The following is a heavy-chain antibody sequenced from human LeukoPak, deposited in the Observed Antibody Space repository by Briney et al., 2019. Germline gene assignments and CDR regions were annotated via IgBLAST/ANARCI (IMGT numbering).Heavy chain of an antibody. Sequence: SETLSLTCTVSGGSISSYYWSWIRQPAGKGLEWIGRIYTSGSTNYNPSLKSRVTISVDTSKNQFSLKLSSVTAADTAVYYCARAITIFGVVIEALDIWGQGTMVTVSS. CDR1: GGSISSYY. CDR3: ARAITIFGVVIEALDI. J-gene: IGHJ3*02. CDR2: IYTSGST. V-gene: IGHV4-4*07. D-gene: IGHD3-3*01.